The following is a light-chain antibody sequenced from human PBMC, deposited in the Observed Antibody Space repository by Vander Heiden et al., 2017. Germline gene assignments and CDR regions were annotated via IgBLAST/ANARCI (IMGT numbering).Light chain of an antibody. CDR1: TIGTKI. V-gene: IGLV3-21*02. J-gene: IGLJ2*01. CDR3: QVWHSSSDHPT. CDR2: DDT. Sequence: SYVLTQPPSVSVAPGQTATFTCGGETIGTKIVHWYQQRPGQAPVMVLYDDTDRPSGIPDRFSGSNAGNTATLTISRVEAGDEADYYCQVWHSSSDHPTFGGGTQLTVL.